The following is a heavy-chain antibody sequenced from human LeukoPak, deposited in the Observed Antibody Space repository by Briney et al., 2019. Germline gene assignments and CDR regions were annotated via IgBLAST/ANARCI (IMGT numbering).Heavy chain of an antibody. D-gene: IGHD2-15*01. CDR1: GGSVSGYY. V-gene: IGHV4-59*02. Sequence: PSETLSLTCVVSGGSVSGYYWGWIRQPPGRGLEWIGYVYYSGSTNYNPSFKSRITISVDTSRNQFSLQLSSVTAADTAVYYCARIHRYCSGGACYVLDNWGQGALVAVSS. J-gene: IGHJ4*02. CDR3: ARIHRYCSGGACYVLDN. CDR2: VYYSGST.